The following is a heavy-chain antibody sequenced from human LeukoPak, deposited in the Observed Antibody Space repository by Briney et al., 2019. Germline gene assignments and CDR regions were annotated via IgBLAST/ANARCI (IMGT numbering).Heavy chain of an antibody. CDR2: ISTYNGKT. CDR1: GYTFTTYG. V-gene: IGHV1-18*01. D-gene: IGHD3-22*01. Sequence: ASVKVSCKASGYTFTTYGISWVRQAPGEGLEWMGWISTYNGKTKNAEKVQRRVTMTTDKSTSTACLEMRSLRSDDTSVYCCARAHPPYYYDSSGAFDIWGQGTMVTVSS. J-gene: IGHJ3*02. CDR3: ARAHPPYYYDSSGAFDI.